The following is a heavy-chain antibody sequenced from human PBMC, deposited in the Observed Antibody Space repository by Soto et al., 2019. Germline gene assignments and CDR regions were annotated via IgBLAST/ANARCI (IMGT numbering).Heavy chain of an antibody. CDR2: LWFDGSNK. Sequence: QVQLVESGGGVVQPGRSLRLSCAASGFTFSRYAMHWVRQAPGKGLEWVAVLWFDGSNKYYADAVRGRFTISRDNSKNTMCLQMNSLRAEDTAVYYCARDYYDFWSGYSPVKSWGQGTLVTVSS. CDR1: GFTFSRYA. V-gene: IGHV3-33*01. J-gene: IGHJ4*02. D-gene: IGHD3-3*01. CDR3: ARDYYDFWSGYSPVKS.